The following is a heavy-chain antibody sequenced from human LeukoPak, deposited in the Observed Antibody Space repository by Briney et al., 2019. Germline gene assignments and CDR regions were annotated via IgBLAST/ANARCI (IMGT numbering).Heavy chain of an antibody. J-gene: IGHJ4*02. V-gene: IGHV3-48*01. CDR3: ARDFIWFGTFDY. D-gene: IGHD3-10*01. Sequence: GGSLRLSCAASGFTFSSYSMNWVRQAPGKGLEWVSYISGSSSTIYYADSVKGRFTISRDNAKNSLYLQMNSLRAEDTAVYYCARDFIWFGTFDYWGQGTLVTVSS. CDR2: ISGSSSTI. CDR1: GFTFSSYS.